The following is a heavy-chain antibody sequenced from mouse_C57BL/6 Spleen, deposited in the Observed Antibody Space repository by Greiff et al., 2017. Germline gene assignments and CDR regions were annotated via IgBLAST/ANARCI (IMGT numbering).Heavy chain of an antibody. CDR2: INPYNGGT. V-gene: IGHV1-19*01. D-gene: IGHD1-1*01. CDR3: EREDYGSNFDY. Sequence: EVQLQESGPVLVKPGASVKMSCKASGYTFTDYYMNWVKQSHGKSLEWIGVINPYNGGTSYNQKFKGKATLTVDKSSSTAYMELNSLTSEDSAVYYCEREDYGSNFDYWGQGTTLTVSS. CDR1: GYTFTDYY. J-gene: IGHJ2*01.